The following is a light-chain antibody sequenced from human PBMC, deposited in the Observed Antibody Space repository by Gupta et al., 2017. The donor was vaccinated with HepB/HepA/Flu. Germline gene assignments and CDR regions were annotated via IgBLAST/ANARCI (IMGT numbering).Light chain of an antibody. V-gene: IGLV1-44*01. J-gene: IGLJ3*02. CDR1: SSNIGRNI. CDR2: SDD. CDR3: AAWDDNLNGPM. Sequence: QSVLTQPPSASGTPGQRVTISCSGSSSNIGRNIVNWYQQLPGTAPKLLIYSDDQRPSGVPDRFSGSKSGTSASLAISGLHSEDESYYYCAAWDDNLNGPMFGGGTKLTVL.